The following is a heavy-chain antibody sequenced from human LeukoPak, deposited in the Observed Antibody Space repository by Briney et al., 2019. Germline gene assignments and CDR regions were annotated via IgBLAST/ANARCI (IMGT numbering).Heavy chain of an antibody. CDR2: IYPGDSDT. J-gene: IGHJ4*02. CDR1: GYSFTSYW. CDR3: ARMGGNVEMAAKHLPAGY. D-gene: IGHD5-24*01. Sequence: GESLKISCKGSGYSFTSYWIGWVRQMPGKGLEWMGIIYPGDSDTRYSPSFQGQVTISADKSISTAYLQWSSLKASDTAVYYCARMGGNVEMAAKHLPAGYWGQGTLVTVSS. V-gene: IGHV5-51*01.